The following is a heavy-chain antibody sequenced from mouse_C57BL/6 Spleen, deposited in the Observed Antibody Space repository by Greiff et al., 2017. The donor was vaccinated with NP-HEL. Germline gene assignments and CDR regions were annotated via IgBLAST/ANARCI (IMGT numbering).Heavy chain of an antibody. J-gene: IGHJ3*01. CDR1: GYTFTSYW. Sequence: QVQLQQPGAELVMPGASVKLSCKASGYTFTSYWMHWVKQRPGQGLEWIGEIDPSDSYTNYNQKFKGKSTLTVDKSSSTAYMQLSSLTTEDSAIYYCARVPCGYDGAWFAYWGQGTLVTVSA. CDR2: IDPSDSYT. V-gene: IGHV1-69*01. D-gene: IGHD2-2*01. CDR3: ARVPCGYDGAWFAY.